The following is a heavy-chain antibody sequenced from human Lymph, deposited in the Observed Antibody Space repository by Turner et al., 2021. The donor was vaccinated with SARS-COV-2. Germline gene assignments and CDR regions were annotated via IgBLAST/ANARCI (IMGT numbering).Heavy chain of an antibody. Sequence: QVQLVESGGGVVQPGRSLRLSCAASGFTFSSYAMHWVRQAPGKGLEWVAIISYDGSNKYYADSVKGRFTISRDNSKNTLYLQMNSLRAEDTAVYYCARSTGGSHYYGMDVWGQGTTVTVSS. V-gene: IGHV3-30-3*01. CDR1: GFTFSSYA. D-gene: IGHD2-15*01. CDR3: ARSTGGSHYYGMDV. J-gene: IGHJ6*02. CDR2: ISYDGSNK.